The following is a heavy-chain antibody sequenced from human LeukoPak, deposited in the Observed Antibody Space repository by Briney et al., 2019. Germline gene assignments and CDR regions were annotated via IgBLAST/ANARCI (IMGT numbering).Heavy chain of an antibody. J-gene: IGHJ4*02. CDR1: GFSFSNYA. CDR2: ISGSGDST. Sequence: GGSLRLSCAASGFSFSNYAMRGVRQAPGKGLEWVSGISGSGDSTYYADSVKGRFTISRENSKNTLYLQMNSLRAEDTAVDFWARRSGVAVAGAFDYWGQGTLVTVSS. V-gene: IGHV3-23*01. D-gene: IGHD6-19*01. CDR3: ARRSGVAVAGAFDY.